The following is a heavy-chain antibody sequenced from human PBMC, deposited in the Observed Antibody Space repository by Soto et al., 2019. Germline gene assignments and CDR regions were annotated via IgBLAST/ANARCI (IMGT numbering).Heavy chain of an antibody. CDR3: ARDGGSGSYSQHSYYYGMDA. CDR2: IFGGDTT. V-gene: IGHV3-53*02. D-gene: IGHD3-10*01. CDR1: GFTVSSTY. Sequence: EVQLVETGGGLIQPGGSLRLSCAASGFTVSSTYMTWVRQAPGKGLEWVSFIFGGDTTNYADSVKGRFTISRDNAKNTLGIQMSRLSAEDSAVYFCARDGGSGSYSQHSYYYGMDAWGKGTTVTVSS. J-gene: IGHJ6*04.